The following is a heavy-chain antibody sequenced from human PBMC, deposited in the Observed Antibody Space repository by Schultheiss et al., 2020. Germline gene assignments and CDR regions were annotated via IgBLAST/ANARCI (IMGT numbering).Heavy chain of an antibody. V-gene: IGHV4-4*07. Sequence: SETLSLTCTVSGGSISSYYWTWIRQPAAKGLEWIGRIYNSGSTNYNPSLKSRVSMSVDTSKNQFSLKLRSVTAADTAVYYCATYSSSWYSDAFDIWGQGTMVTV. CDR2: IYNSGST. CDR1: GGSISSYY. CDR3: ATYSSSWYSDAFDI. D-gene: IGHD6-13*01. J-gene: IGHJ3*02.